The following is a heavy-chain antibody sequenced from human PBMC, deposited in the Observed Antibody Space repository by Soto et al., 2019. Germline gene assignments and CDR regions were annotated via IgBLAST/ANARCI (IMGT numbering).Heavy chain of an antibody. CDR3: TTATLRFLRDAFDI. CDR1: GFTFSNAW. Sequence: EVQLVESGGGLVKPGGSLRLSCAASGFTFSNAWMNWVRQAPGKGLEWVGRIKSKTDGGTTDYAAPVKGRFTISRDDSKNTLYLQMNSLKTEDTAVYYCTTATLRFLRDAFDIWGQGTMVTVSS. CDR2: IKSKTDGGTT. J-gene: IGHJ3*02. V-gene: IGHV3-15*07. D-gene: IGHD3-3*01.